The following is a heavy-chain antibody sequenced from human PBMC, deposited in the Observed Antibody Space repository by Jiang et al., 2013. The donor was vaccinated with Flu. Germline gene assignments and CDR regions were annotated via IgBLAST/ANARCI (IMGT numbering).Heavy chain of an antibody. V-gene: IGHV5-51*01. J-gene: IGHJ5*02. Sequence: GAEVKKPGESLKISCKGSGYNFATYWIGWVRQMPGKGLEWMGIIYPGDSDTRYSPSFQGQVTISADKSLSTAYLQWSSLKASDTAMYYCARQGASVATLSLIWFDPGAREPWSPSPQ. CDR2: IYPGDSDT. CDR1: GYNFATYW. D-gene: IGHD5-12*01. CDR3: ARQGASVATLSLIWFDP.